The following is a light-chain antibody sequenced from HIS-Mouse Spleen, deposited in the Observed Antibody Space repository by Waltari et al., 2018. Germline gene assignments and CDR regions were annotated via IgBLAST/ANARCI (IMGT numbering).Light chain of an antibody. CDR2: EGS. J-gene: IGLJ2*01. CDR3: CSYAGSSTFVVV. V-gene: IGLV2-23*03. Sequence: QSALTQPASVSGSPGQSITISCTGTSSDGGRYNLVSLYQQHPGKAPKPMIYEGSKRPSGVSNRFSGSKSGNTASLTISGLQAEDEADYYCCSYAGSSTFVVVFGGGTKLTVL. CDR1: SSDGGRYNL.